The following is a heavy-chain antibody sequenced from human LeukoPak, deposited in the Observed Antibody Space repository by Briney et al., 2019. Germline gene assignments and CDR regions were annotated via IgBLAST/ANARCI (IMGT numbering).Heavy chain of an antibody. CDR2: ISSSSSYI. D-gene: IGHD2-8*01. J-gene: IGHJ5*02. CDR1: GYTFSSYS. Sequence: GGTLRLSCAASGYTFSSYSMNWVRRPPAKGLVWVSSISSSSSYIYYTDSVKGRFTISRDNSKNSLYLQMNSVRAEDTPVYNCARSSTSGDAWFDPWGQGTLVTVSS. V-gene: IGHV3-21*01. CDR3: ARSSTSGDAWFDP.